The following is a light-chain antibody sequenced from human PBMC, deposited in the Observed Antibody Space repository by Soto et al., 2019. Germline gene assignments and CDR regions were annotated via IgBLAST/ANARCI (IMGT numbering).Light chain of an antibody. J-gene: IGKJ1*01. CDR3: LQRSGWPWT. Sequence: EIVLTQSPATLSLSPGERATLSCRASQSVSSYLAWYQQKPGQAPRLHIYDASNRATDIPARFSGSGSGTDFPLTICSLEPEDFAVYYCLQRSGWPWTFGQGTKVEIK. CDR2: DAS. V-gene: IGKV3-11*01. CDR1: QSVSSY.